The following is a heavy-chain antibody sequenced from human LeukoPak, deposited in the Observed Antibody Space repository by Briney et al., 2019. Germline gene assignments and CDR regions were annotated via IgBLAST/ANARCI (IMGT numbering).Heavy chain of an antibody. Sequence: GGSLRLSCAASGFTFSSYWMTWVRQAPGEGLEWVANIKQDGSEKYYVDSVKGRFTISRDNAKSSLYLQTDSLRAEDTAVYYCARAIGKSEGYWGQGTLVTVSS. CDR3: ARAIGKSEGY. V-gene: IGHV3-7*01. CDR2: IKQDGSEK. J-gene: IGHJ4*02. D-gene: IGHD4-23*01. CDR1: GFTFSSYW.